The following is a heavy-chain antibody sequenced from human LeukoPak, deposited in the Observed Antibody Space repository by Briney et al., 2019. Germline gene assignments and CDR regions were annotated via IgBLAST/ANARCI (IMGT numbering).Heavy chain of an antibody. CDR2: FDPEDGET. CDR1: GYTLTELS. CDR3: ARSPYDSSGYLTYYFDY. Sequence: ASVKVSCKVSGYTLTELSMHWVRQAPGKGLEWMGGFDPEDGETIYAQKFQGRVTMTEDTSTDTAYMELSSLRSEDTAVYYCARSPYDSSGYLTYYFDYWGQGTLVTVSS. D-gene: IGHD3-22*01. J-gene: IGHJ4*02. V-gene: IGHV1-24*01.